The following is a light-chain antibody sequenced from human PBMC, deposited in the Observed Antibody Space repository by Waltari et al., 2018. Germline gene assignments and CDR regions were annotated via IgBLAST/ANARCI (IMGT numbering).Light chain of an antibody. J-gene: IGKJ4*01. Sequence: DIQMTQSPSSLSASVGDRVTITCRASQNINIFLSWYQQRPGRAPRLLIYAASSLHSGVPSRFSCSGSGTDFTLTIASLQPEDFATYYCQQSDTFFALTFGGGTKVEI. CDR3: QQSDTFFALT. CDR1: QNINIF. CDR2: AAS. V-gene: IGKV1-39*01.